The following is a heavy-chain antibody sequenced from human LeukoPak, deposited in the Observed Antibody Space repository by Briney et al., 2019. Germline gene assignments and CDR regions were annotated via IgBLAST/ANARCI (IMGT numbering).Heavy chain of an antibody. D-gene: IGHD3-10*01. J-gene: IGHJ6*03. Sequence: ASVKVSCKASGYTFTSYYTHWVRQAPGQGLEWMGIINPSGGSTSYAQNFQGRVTMTRDMSTSTVYMELSSLRSEDTALYYCARDINLWFGELLSSSYMDVWGEGTTVTVSS. CDR3: ARDINLWFGELLSSSYMDV. V-gene: IGHV1-46*01. CDR2: INPSGGST. CDR1: GYTFTSYY.